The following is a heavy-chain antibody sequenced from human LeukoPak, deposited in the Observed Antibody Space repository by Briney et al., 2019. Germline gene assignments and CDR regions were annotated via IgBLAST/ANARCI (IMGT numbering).Heavy chain of an antibody. CDR2: IRQDGSEK. Sequence: GGSLRLSCETSGFSFSTYWMSWVRQPPGKGLEWVANIRQDGSEKYYVDSVKGRFTISRDNSKNTLYLQMTSLRAEDTAVYYCAKGPTTPYDYWGQGTLVTVSS. V-gene: IGHV3-7*03. J-gene: IGHJ4*02. CDR3: AKGPTTPYDY. D-gene: IGHD1-26*01. CDR1: GFSFSTYW.